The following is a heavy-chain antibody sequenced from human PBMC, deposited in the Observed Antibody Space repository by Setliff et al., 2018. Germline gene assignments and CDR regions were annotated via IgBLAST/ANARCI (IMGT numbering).Heavy chain of an antibody. Sequence: GGSLSPSCEASGFTFRRYWMYWVRQVPGKGLVWVSRINPDGSITNYADSVRGRFTISRDNARNTLSLQMNSLRAEDTAVYCGASIDWGENFYNTDVWGKGTTVTVSS. J-gene: IGHJ6*03. CDR1: GFTFRRYW. CDR3: ASIDWGENFYNTDV. V-gene: IGHV3-74*01. D-gene: IGHD7-27*01. CDR2: INPDGSIT.